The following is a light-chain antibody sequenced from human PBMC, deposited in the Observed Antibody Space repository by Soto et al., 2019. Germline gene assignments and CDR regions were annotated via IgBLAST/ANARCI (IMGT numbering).Light chain of an antibody. CDR3: CRYASTSTVV. J-gene: IGLJ2*01. V-gene: IGLV2-23*02. CDR1: SSDVGSYDL. CDR2: DVT. Sequence: QSALTQPASVSGSPGQSITISCTGTSSDVGSYDLVSWYQQHPGKAPKLMIYDVTKRPSGLSNRFSGSKSGNTASLTIAGRQADDEADDYCCRYASTSTVVFGRGTKLTVL.